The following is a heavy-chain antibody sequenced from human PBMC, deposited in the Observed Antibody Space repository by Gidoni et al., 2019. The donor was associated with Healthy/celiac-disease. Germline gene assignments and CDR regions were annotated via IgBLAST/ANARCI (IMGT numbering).Heavy chain of an antibody. Sequence: QVQLVESGGGLVKPGGSLRLSCAASGFTFSHYYLSWIRPAPGKGLEWVSYISSSGSTIYYADSVKGRFTISRDNAKNSLYLQMNSLRAEDTAVYYCARFWVLPAGFYYYGMDVWGQGTTVTVSS. V-gene: IGHV3-11*01. CDR1: GFTFSHYY. D-gene: IGHD2-15*01. J-gene: IGHJ6*02. CDR3: ARFWVLPAGFYYYGMDV. CDR2: ISSSGSTI.